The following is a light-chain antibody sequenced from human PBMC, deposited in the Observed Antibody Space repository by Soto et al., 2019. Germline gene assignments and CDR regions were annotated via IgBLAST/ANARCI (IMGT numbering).Light chain of an antibody. CDR2: DTS. Sequence: PGERATLSCRASQSVSSYLAWYQQKPGQAPRLLIYDTSNRATGIPARFSGSGSGTDFTLTISSLEPEDFAVYYCHQRSNWPLMYTFGQGTKLEIK. CDR3: HQRSNWPLMYT. CDR1: QSVSSY. J-gene: IGKJ2*01. V-gene: IGKV3-11*01.